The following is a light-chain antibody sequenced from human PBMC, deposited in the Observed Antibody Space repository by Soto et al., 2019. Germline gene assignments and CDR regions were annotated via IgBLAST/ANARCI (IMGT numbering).Light chain of an antibody. V-gene: IGKV3-15*01. CDR1: QSVSSN. J-gene: IGKJ5*01. CDR2: RGS. CDR3: QQYDSWPPIT. Sequence: ERVLTQSPATLSVSPGERATLSCRASQSVSSNLAWYQQKPGKAPGLLIVRGSPRVTGVPARFTGRGSGTDFTLTICGLQSEDSAVYYCQQYDSWPPITLGQGTRLEIK.